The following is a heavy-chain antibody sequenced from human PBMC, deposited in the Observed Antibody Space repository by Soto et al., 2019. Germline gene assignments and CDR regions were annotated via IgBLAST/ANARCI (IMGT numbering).Heavy chain of an antibody. CDR2: ISGSGGST. V-gene: IGHV3-23*01. CDR3: AKGIGYYDFWSGYSQVYYYYGMDV. J-gene: IGHJ6*02. D-gene: IGHD3-3*01. Sequence: PGGSLRLSCAASGFTFSSYAMSWVRQAPGKGLEWVSAISGSGGSTYYADSVKGRFTISRDNSKNTLYLQMNSLRAEDTAVYYCAKGIGYYDFWSGYSQVYYYYGMDVSGQGTTVTVSS. CDR1: GFTFSSYA.